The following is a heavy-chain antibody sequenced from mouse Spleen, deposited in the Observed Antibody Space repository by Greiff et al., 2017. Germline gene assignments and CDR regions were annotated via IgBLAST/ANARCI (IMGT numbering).Heavy chain of an antibody. J-gene: IGHJ3*01. V-gene: IGHV1-69*01. CDR1: GYTFTSYW. CDR2: IDPSDSYT. CDR3: AHIYDGYYVPY. Sequence: QVQLQQPGAELVMPGASVKLSCKASGYTFTSYWMHWVKQRPGQGLEWIGEIDPSDSYTNYNQKFKGKATLTVDKSSSTAYMQLSSLTSEDSAVYYCAHIYDGYYVPYWGQGTLVTVSA. D-gene: IGHD2-3*01.